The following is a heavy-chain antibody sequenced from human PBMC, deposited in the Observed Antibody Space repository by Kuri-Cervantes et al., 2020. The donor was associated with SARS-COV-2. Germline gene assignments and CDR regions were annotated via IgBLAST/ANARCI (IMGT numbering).Heavy chain of an antibody. CDR3: AAVNVDTGDAFDI. J-gene: IGHJ3*02. CDR2: IYWNADN. Sequence: SGPTLVKPIQTLTLTCTFSGFSLSTSGVGVGWIRQPPGKALDGLAIIYWNADNRYSPSLKTRLTLPKVTSTNQLELRMTNMHPVDTATYYCAAVNVDTGDAFDIWGQKIMVTVSS. CDR1: GFSLSTSGVG. V-gene: IGHV2-5*01. D-gene: IGHD5-18*01.